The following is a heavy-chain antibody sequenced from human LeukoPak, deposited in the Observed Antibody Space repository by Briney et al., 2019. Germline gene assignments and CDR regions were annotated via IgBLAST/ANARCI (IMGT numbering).Heavy chain of an antibody. J-gene: IGHJ2*01. CDR2: IYPGESDT. CDR1: GYSFTRKW. V-gene: IGHV5-51*01. D-gene: IGHD4-23*01. Sequence: GESLKISCKGSGYSFTRKWIGWVRQMPGKGLEWMAIIYPGESDTTYSPSFQGQVTISADKSINTAYLQWSSLKASDTAMYYCARRVVNNRNWYFDLWGRGTLVTVSS. CDR3: ARRVVNNRNWYFDL.